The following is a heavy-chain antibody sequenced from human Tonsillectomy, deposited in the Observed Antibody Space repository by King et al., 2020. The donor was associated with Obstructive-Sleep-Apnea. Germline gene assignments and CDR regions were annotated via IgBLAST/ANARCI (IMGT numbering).Heavy chain of an antibody. D-gene: IGHD5-12*01. Sequence: VQLVESGGGLVQPGWSLRLSCAASAFTFDDYAMHWVRLVPGTGLEWVSGITYNGGIICYADSVKGRFTISRDNAKNSLYLQMNSLRVEDTALYYCAKANSAYDSFYYFDHWGQGTRVTVSS. J-gene: IGHJ4*02. CDR1: AFTFDDYA. CDR3: AKANSAYDSFYYFDH. CDR2: ITYNGGII. V-gene: IGHV3-9*01.